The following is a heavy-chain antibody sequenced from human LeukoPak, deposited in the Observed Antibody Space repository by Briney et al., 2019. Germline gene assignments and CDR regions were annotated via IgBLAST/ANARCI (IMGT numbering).Heavy chain of an antibody. CDR2: VNPRNGGT. Sequence: ASVKVSCKASGYDFTGYYAHWLRQAPGHGFEWMGWVNPRNGGTHYAQNFQGRVTITGDTSITTAYMELASLTSDDTAVYYCATGLQYGLWGVPYFYYMHAWGEGTTVTVSS. CDR3: ATGLQYGLWGVPYFYYMHA. D-gene: IGHD3-10*01. V-gene: IGHV1-2*02. J-gene: IGHJ6*03. CDR1: GYDFTGYY.